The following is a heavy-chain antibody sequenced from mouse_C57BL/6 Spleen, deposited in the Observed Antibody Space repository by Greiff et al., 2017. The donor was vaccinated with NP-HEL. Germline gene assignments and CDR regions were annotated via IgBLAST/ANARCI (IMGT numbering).Heavy chain of an antibody. V-gene: IGHV2-6-1*01. D-gene: IGHD1-1*01. CDR3: ARHLYGKDYAMDY. Sequence: VKLMESGPGLVAPSQSLSITCTVSGFSLTSYGVHWVRQPPGKGLEWLVVIWSDGSTTYNSALKSRLSISKDNSKSQVFLKMNSLQTDDTAMYYCARHLYGKDYAMDYWGQGTSVTVSS. CDR2: IWSDGST. CDR1: GFSLTSYG. J-gene: IGHJ4*01.